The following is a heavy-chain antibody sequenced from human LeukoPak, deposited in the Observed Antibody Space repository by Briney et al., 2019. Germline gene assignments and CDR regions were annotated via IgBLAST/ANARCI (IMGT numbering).Heavy chain of an antibody. CDR3: ARRARSAMARYYFDY. CDR2: INHSGST. V-gene: IGHV4-34*01. Sequence: SETLSLTCAVYGGSFSGYYWSWIRQPPGKGLEWIGEINHSGSTNYNPSLKSRVTISVDTSKNQFSLKLSSVTAADTAVYYCARRARSAMARYYFDYWGQGTLVTVSS. J-gene: IGHJ4*02. CDR1: GGSFSGYY. D-gene: IGHD5-18*01.